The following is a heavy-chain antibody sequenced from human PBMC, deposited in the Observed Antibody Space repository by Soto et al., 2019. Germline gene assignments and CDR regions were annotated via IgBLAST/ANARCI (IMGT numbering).Heavy chain of an antibody. CDR2: IYYSGST. Sequence: PSETLSLTCTVSGGSISSYYWSWIRQPPGKGLEWIGYIYYSGSTNYNPSLKSRVTISVDTSKNQFSLKLSSVTAADTAVYYCARRSGWYLSYNWLDPWGQGTLVTVSS. CDR3: ARRSGWYLSYNWLDP. J-gene: IGHJ5*02. CDR1: GGSISSYY. V-gene: IGHV4-59*08. D-gene: IGHD6-19*01.